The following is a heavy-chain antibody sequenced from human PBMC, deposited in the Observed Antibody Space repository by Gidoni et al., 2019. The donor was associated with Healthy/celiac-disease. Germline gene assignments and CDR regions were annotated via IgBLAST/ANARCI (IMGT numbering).Heavy chain of an antibody. V-gene: IGHV3-30*18. CDR3: AKDRLRFYLDY. D-gene: IGHD3-3*01. J-gene: IGHJ4*02. CDR1: GFTFSSYG. Sequence: QVQLVESGGGVVQPGRSLRLSCAASGFTFSSYGMHWVRQAPGKGLEGVAVISYDGSNKYYADSVKDRFTISRDNSKNTLYLQMNSLRAEDTAVYYCAKDRLRFYLDYWGQGTLVTVSS. CDR2: ISYDGSNK.